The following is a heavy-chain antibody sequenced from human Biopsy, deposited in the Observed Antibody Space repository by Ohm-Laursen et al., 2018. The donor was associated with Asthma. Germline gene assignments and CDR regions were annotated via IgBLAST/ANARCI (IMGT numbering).Heavy chain of an antibody. CDR1: GFTFRSYA. CDR3: ARDVMEWYLPAFDF. Sequence: SLRLSCTASGFTFRSYAMHWVRQAPGKGLEWVAVGGSYYDGGLKYYADSVNGRFTVSRDDSKNSLYLQMNSLRPDDTAVYYCARDVMEWYLPAFDFWGQGTLVTVSS. V-gene: IGHV3-30-3*01. D-gene: IGHD3-3*01. CDR2: GGSYYDGGLK. J-gene: IGHJ4*02.